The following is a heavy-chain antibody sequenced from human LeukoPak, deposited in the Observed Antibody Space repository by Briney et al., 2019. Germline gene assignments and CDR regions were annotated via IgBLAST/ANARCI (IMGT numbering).Heavy chain of an antibody. J-gene: IGHJ5*01. CDR3: ARGLHWNDFNWFDS. V-gene: IGHV3-74*01. Sequence: GGSLRLSRAASGFTFTNFWMNWVRQTPGKGLMWVSRIQTDGSTRYAESVKGRFTISRDNAKNTVYLQMNTLSAEDTAIYYCARGLHWNDFNWFDSWGQGTLVTVSS. D-gene: IGHD1-1*01. CDR2: IQTDGST. CDR1: GFTFTNFW.